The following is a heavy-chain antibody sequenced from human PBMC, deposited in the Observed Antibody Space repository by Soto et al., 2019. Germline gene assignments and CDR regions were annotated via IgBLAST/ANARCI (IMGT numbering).Heavy chain of an antibody. Sequence: SETLSLTCTVSGGSISSSSYYWGWIRQPPGKGLEWIGSIYYSGSTYYNPSLKSRVTISVDTSKNQFSLKLSSVTAADTAVYYCARGIAVAGTPNWFDPWGQGTLVTVSS. V-gene: IGHV4-39*01. J-gene: IGHJ5*02. D-gene: IGHD6-19*01. CDR3: ARGIAVAGTPNWFDP. CDR1: GGSISSSSYY. CDR2: IYYSGST.